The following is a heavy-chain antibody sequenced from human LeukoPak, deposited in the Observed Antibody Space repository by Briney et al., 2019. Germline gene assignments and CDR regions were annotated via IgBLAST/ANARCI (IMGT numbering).Heavy chain of an antibody. CDR2: INSCWSST. J-gene: IGHJ6*02. D-gene: IGHD6-19*01. CDR1: GFTCSSYW. Sequence: GGSLRLSCAASGFTCSSYWMHWVRQAPAKGLVWVSLINSCWSSTNYADSVKVRFTISRHNAKNTLYLQMNSLRAEDTAVYYCARDQAQWTAVGGYYYYSGMDVWGQGNTVPVSS. V-gene: IGHV3-74*01. CDR3: ARDQAQWTAVGGYYYYSGMDV.